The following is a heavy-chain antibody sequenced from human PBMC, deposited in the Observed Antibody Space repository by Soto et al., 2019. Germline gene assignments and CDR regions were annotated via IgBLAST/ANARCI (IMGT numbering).Heavy chain of an antibody. Sequence: SEILSLTCTFSGGSISSYYWSWIRQPPGKGLEWIGYIYYSGSTNYNPSLKSRVTISVDTSKNQFSLKLSSVTAADTAVYYCASSNIAAAGFYYYGMDVWGRGTTVTVSS. J-gene: IGHJ6*02. CDR1: GGSISSYY. CDR3: ASSNIAAAGFYYYGMDV. D-gene: IGHD6-13*01. CDR2: IYYSGST. V-gene: IGHV4-59*01.